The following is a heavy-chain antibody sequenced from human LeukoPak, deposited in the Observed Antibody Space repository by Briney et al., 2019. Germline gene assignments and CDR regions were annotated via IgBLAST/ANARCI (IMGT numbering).Heavy chain of an antibody. D-gene: IGHD6-19*01. J-gene: IGHJ3*02. CDR1: GFTFSSYS. CDR2: ISSSSSTI. V-gene: IGHV3-48*01. CDR3: ASHTSPGIAVATHAFDI. Sequence: PGGSLRLSCAASGFTFSSYSMNWVRQAPGKGLEWVSYISSSSSTIYYADFVKGRFTISRDNAKNSLYLQMNSLRAEDTAVYYCASHTSPGIAVATHAFDIWGQGTMVTVSS.